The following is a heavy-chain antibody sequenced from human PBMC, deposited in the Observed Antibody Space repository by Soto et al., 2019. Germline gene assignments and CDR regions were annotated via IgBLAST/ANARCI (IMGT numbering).Heavy chain of an antibody. Sequence: TLSLTCAVSGGSIGTSAYYWGWIRQAPGKGLEWIGSINHSGNTYLSPSLKDRVTMSVDTSKNSFSLKLRSATAADTGLYYCSRRAPEGFDPWGQGTLVTVSS. CDR3: SRRAPEGFDP. J-gene: IGHJ5*02. CDR1: GGSIGTSAYY. CDR2: INHSGNT. V-gene: IGHV4-39*01.